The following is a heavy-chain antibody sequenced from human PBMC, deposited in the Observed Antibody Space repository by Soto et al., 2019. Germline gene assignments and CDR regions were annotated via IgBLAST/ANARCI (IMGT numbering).Heavy chain of an antibody. Sequence: QVQLVQSGAEMKKPGASVKVSCKASGYTFTTYGISWVRQAPGQGLEWMGWISPKNDKTNYPQNLQGRLTLTTDTSTSTAYMELRSLSSDDTAVYYCARDESAVAATLDFWGQGTLVTVSS. V-gene: IGHV1-18*01. D-gene: IGHD6-19*01. CDR2: ISPKNDKT. CDR3: ARDESAVAATLDF. CDR1: GYTFTTYG. J-gene: IGHJ4*02.